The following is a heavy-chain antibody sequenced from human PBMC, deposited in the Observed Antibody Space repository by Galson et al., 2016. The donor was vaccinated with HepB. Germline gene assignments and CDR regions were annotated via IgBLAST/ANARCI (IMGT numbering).Heavy chain of an antibody. CDR3: ARRRNYYDSSGYYYDYFDP. CDR1: GDSISNINYY. Sequence: SETLSLTCSVSGDSISNINYYWAWIRQPPGKGLGWIGDIYYSGSTNYNPSLKSRVTISVDTSKDQFSLKLSSVTAADTAVYYCARRRNYYDSSGYYYDYFDPWGQGTQVTVSS. D-gene: IGHD3-22*01. CDR2: IYYSGST. J-gene: IGHJ5*02. V-gene: IGHV4-61*05.